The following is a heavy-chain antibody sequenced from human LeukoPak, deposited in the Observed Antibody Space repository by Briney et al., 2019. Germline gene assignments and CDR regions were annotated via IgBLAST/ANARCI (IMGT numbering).Heavy chain of an antibody. CDR1: GFTFSSYA. CDR2: ISYDGSNK. Sequence: GGSLRLSCAATGFTFSSYAMHWVRQAPGKGLEWVAVISYDGSNKYYADSVKGRFTISRDNSKNTLYLQMNSLRAEDTAVYYCARDAIVATIEGRMDVWGQGTTVTVSS. CDR3: ARDAIVATIEGRMDV. D-gene: IGHD5-12*01. J-gene: IGHJ6*02. V-gene: IGHV3-30-3*01.